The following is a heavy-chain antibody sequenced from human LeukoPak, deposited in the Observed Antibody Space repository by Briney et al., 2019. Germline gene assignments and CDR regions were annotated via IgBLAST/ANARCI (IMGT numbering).Heavy chain of an antibody. Sequence: SETLSLTCAVYGGSFSGYYWSWIRQPPGKGLEWIGEINHSGSTNYNPSLKSRVTISVDTSKNQFSLKLSSVTAADTAVYYCARSADCTSGVCYVRHFDYWGQGTLVTVSS. CDR3: ARSADCTSGVCYVRHFDY. J-gene: IGHJ4*02. CDR2: INHSGST. D-gene: IGHD2-8*01. V-gene: IGHV4-34*01. CDR1: GGSFSGYY.